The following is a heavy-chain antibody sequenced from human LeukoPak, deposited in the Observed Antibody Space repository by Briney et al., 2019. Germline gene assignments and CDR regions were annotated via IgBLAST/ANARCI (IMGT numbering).Heavy chain of an antibody. CDR1: GGSFSGYY. V-gene: IGHV4-34*01. Sequence: SETLSLTCAVYGGSFSGYYWSWIRQPPGKGLEWIGEINHSGSTNYSPSLKSRVTISVDTSKNQFSLKLSSVTAADTAVYYCARRDSSGYYYPSYFDYWGQGTLVTASS. D-gene: IGHD3-22*01. CDR2: INHSGST. J-gene: IGHJ4*02. CDR3: ARRDSSGYYYPSYFDY.